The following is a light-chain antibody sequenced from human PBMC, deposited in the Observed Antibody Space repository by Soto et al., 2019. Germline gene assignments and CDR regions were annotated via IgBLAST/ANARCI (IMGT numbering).Light chain of an antibody. CDR3: SSYTSSSTL. CDR1: SRDVGGYNY. Sequence: QSALTQTASVSGSPGQSITLSCTGTSRDVGGYNYVSWYRQHPGKAPKLMIYAVTDRPSGVSSRFSGSKSGNTASLTISGLQAEDEADYYCSSYTSSSTLFGTGTKVTVL. V-gene: IGLV2-14*01. J-gene: IGLJ1*01. CDR2: AVT.